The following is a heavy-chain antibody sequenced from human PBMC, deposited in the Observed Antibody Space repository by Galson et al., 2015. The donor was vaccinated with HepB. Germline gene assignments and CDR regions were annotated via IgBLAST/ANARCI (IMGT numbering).Heavy chain of an antibody. D-gene: IGHD6-13*01. V-gene: IGHV3-21*01. CDR3: ARDYQQQLAQTYYYYYYMDV. CDR2: ISSSSSYI. J-gene: IGHJ6*03. Sequence: SLRLSCAASGFTFSSYSMNWVRQAPGKGLEWVSSISSSSSYIYYADSVKGRFTISRDNAKNSLYLQMNSLRAEDTAVYYCARDYQQQLAQTYYYYYYMDVWGKGTTVTVSS. CDR1: GFTFSSYS.